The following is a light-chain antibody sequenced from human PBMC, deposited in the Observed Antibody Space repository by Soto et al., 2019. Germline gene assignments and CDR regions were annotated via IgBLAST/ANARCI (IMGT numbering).Light chain of an antibody. V-gene: IGKV3-11*01. CDR1: QSVTKY. Sequence: EIVLTQSPATLSLSPGERATLSCRASQSVTKYLAWYQQKPGQAPRLLIFDTSNRATGIPARFSGSGSGTDLTLTISSLESDDSGIYYCQQRYNSLTFGGGTKVEIK. CDR2: DTS. CDR3: QQRYNSLT. J-gene: IGKJ4*01.